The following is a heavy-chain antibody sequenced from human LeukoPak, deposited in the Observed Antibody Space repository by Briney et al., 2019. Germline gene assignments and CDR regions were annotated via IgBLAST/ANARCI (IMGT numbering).Heavy chain of an antibody. CDR2: INHSGST. CDR3: ARHLRYSSSWLNNWFDP. CDR1: GGSINSITNY. J-gene: IGHJ5*02. V-gene: IGHV4-39*01. Sequence: SETLSLTCTVSGGSINSITNYWGWIRQPPGKGLEWIGEINHSGSTNYNPSLKSRVTISVDTSKNQFSLKLSSVTAADTAVYYCARHLRYSSSWLNNWFDPWGQGTLVTVSS. D-gene: IGHD6-13*01.